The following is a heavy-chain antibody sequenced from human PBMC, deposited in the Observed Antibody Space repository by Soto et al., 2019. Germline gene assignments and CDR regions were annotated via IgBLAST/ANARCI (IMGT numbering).Heavy chain of an antibody. D-gene: IGHD3-10*01. CDR2: FSYDGSNL. Sequence: QVQLVESGGGVVQPGMSLRLSCAASGFTFNNYAFHWVRQAPGKGLDWVAFFSYDGSNLFYADSVRGRFTISRDSSKNTLFLQMDGLRPEDTAVYYCARDSRIKWFGGPRGFFGLDIWGQGTTVAVSS. CDR1: GFTFNNYA. J-gene: IGHJ6*01. CDR3: ARDSRIKWFGGPRGFFGLDI. V-gene: IGHV3-30-3*01.